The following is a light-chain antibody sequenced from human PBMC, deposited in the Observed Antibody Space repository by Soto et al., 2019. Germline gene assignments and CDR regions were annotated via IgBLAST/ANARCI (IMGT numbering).Light chain of an antibody. CDR1: QSVRSY. Sequence: DIQMTQSPSSLSASVSERVTITCRASQSVRSYLNWYQQKPGKAPKLLIFAASSLQSGTPSRFSGSGSGTDFTLTITRLEPEDSAVYFCQQYTGPPTTFGQGTRLEIK. CDR2: AAS. J-gene: IGKJ5*01. V-gene: IGKV1-39*01. CDR3: QQYTGPPTT.